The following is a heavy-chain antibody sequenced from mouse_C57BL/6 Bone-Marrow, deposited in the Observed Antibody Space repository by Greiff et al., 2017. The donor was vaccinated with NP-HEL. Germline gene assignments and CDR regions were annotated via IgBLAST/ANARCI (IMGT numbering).Heavy chain of an antibody. J-gene: IGHJ3*01. D-gene: IGHD1-1*01. CDR2: INPNNGGT. V-gene: IGHV1-26*01. CDR1: GYTFTDYY. Sequence: VQLQQSGPELVKPGASVKISCKASGYTFTDYYMNWVKQSHGKSLEWIGDINPNNGGTSYNQKFKGKATLTVDKSSSTAYMELRSLTSEDSAVYYCARSGDYYGSSWAYWGQGTLVTVSA. CDR3: ARSGDYYGSSWAY.